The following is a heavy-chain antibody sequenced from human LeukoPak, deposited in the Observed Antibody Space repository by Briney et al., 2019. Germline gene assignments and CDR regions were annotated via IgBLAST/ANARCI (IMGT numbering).Heavy chain of an antibody. V-gene: IGHV3-21*01. Sequence: PGGSLRLSCAASASTFSSYSMNWVRQAPGKGLEWVSYMDTSSNYIYYADSVKGRFTISRDNAKNSLYLQMSSLRAEDTAVYYCARGAYSYPLNAFDIWGQGTMVIVSS. J-gene: IGHJ3*02. CDR2: MDTSSNYI. D-gene: IGHD5-18*01. CDR3: ARGAYSYPLNAFDI. CDR1: ASTFSSYS.